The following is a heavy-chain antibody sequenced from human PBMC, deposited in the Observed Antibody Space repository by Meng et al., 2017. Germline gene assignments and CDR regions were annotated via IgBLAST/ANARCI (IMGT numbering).Heavy chain of an antibody. CDR2: INPNSGGT. D-gene: IGHD2-15*01. CDR1: GYTFTGYY. CDR3: ARDYREYCSGGSCYYFDY. Sequence: GQLVQSGAEVKKPGASVKVSCKASGYTFTGYYMHWVRQAPGQGFEWMGRINPNSGGTNYAQKFQGRVTMTRDTSISTAYMELSRLRSDDTAVYYCARDYREYCSGGSCYYFDYWGQGTLVTVSS. V-gene: IGHV1-2*06. J-gene: IGHJ4*02.